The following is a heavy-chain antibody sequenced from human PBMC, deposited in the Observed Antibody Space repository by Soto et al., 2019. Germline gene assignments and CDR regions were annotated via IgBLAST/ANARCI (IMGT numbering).Heavy chain of an antibody. V-gene: IGHV3-49*03. D-gene: IGHD6-19*01. CDR1: GFPFGDYA. CDR2: IRSKAYGGTT. J-gene: IGHJ6*03. Sequence: PGGSLRLSCTASGFPFGDYAMSWFRQAPGKGLEWVGFIRSKAYGGTTEYAASAKGRFTISRDDSKSIAYLQMNSLKTEDTAVYYCTRGQWLGLYYYYYYMDVRGKGTTVTVSS. CDR3: TRGQWLGLYYYYYYMDV.